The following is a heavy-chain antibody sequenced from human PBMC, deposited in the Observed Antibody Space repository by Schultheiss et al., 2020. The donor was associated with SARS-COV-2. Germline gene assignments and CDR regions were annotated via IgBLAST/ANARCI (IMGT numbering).Heavy chain of an antibody. V-gene: IGHV4-39*07. CDR3: ASFSSSWHRFDY. CDR1: GGSISSSSYY. CDR2: IYYSGST. Sequence: SETLSLTCTVSGGSISSSSYYWGWIRQPPGKGLEWIGCIYYSGSTNYNPSLKSRVTISVDTSKNQFSLKLSSVTAADTAVYYCASFSSSWHRFDYWGQGTLVTVSS. D-gene: IGHD6-13*01. J-gene: IGHJ4*02.